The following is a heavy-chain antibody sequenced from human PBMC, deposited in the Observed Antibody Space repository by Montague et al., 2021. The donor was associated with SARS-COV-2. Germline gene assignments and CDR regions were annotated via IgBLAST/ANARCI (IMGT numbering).Heavy chain of an antibody. CDR1: GYTFTNYD. CDR2: MNPNNDNR. D-gene: IGHD2-15*01. V-gene: IGHV1-8*01. CDR3: ARAEYCSGGSCGYYYYGMDV. Sequence: SVKVSFKASGYTFTNYDINWVRQAPGQGLEWMGWMNPNNDNRGYTQKFEGRVTMTRNTPISTAYMELSSLRSEDTAVYYCARAEYCSGGSCGYYYYGMDVWGQGTSVTVSS. J-gene: IGHJ6*02.